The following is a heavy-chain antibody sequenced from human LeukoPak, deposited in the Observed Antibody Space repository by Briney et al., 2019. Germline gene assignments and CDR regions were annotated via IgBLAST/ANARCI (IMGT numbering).Heavy chain of an antibody. CDR2: INPSGGST. Sequence: ASVKVSCKASGYTFTRYYMHWVRQAPGQGLEWMGLINPSGGSTSYAQKFQGRVTMTRDTSTSTVYMELSSLRSEDTAVYYCARDFVGATPFYYYYMDVWGKGTTVTVSS. CDR1: GYTFTRYY. D-gene: IGHD1-26*01. V-gene: IGHV1-46*01. J-gene: IGHJ6*03. CDR3: ARDFVGATPFYYYYMDV.